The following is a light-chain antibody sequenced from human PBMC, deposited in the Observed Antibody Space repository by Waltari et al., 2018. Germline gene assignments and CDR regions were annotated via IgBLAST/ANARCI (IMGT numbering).Light chain of an antibody. V-gene: IGKV1-5*03. CDR2: KAS. CDR3: QEYDSLPIT. J-gene: IGKJ4*01. CDR1: QSVKNN. Sequence: DIQMTQSPSTLSASVGDRVTITCRASQSVKNNLAWYQQKPGKAPNVLIHKASRLESGVPSRFSGSGFGTEFTLTISSLQPDDFATYYCQEYDSLPITFGGGTKVEIK.